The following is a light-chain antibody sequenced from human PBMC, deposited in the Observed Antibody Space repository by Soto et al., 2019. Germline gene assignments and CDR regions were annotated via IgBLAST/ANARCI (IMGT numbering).Light chain of an antibody. J-gene: IGLJ3*02. V-gene: IGLV2-11*01. CDR3: CSYAGSYSWV. CDR1: SSDVGGYNY. CDR2: DVS. Sequence: QSVLTQPRSVSGSPGQSVTISCTGTSSDVGGYNYVSWHQQHPGKAPKLMIYDVSKRPSGVPDRFSGSKSGNTASLTISGLQAEDEADYYCCSYAGSYSWVFGGGTKLTAL.